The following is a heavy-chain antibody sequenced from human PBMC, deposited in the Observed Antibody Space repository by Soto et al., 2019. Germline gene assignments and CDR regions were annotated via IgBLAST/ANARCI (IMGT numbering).Heavy chain of an antibody. D-gene: IGHD5-12*01. CDR3: ARLGGYSAYDPFDY. V-gene: IGHV3-23*01. CDR1: GFAFAFYP. CDR2: ISGDGARS. Sequence: PGGSLRLSCVASGFAFAFYPTGWVRQAPGKGLEWVSVISGDGARSYYLESVKGRFTISKDLSKNTLFLQMNSLRAEDAAVYYCARLGGYSAYDPFDYWGQGTLVTVSS. J-gene: IGHJ4*02.